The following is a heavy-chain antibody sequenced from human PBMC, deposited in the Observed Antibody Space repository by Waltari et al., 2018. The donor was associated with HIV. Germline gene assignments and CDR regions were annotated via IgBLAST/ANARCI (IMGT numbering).Heavy chain of an antibody. Sequence: EVQLVESGGVVVQPGGSLRLSCAASGFTFAVYAITWVRQAPGKGLEWVSLISWNGGNTLYVDSVKGRFTISRDNSKNSLYLQMNSLRAEDTALYYCAKASRSTFDGYGMDVWGQGTTVTVSS. J-gene: IGHJ6*02. V-gene: IGHV3-43D*04. D-gene: IGHD3-9*01. CDR3: AKASRSTFDGYGMDV. CDR2: ISWNGGNT. CDR1: GFTFAVYA.